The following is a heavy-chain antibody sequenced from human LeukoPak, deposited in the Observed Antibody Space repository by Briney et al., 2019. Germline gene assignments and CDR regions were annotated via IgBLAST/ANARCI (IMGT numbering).Heavy chain of an antibody. Sequence: ASVKVSCKASGYTFTSYYMHWVRQAPGQGLEWMGIINPSGGSTSYAQKFQGRVTMTRDMSTSTVYMELSSLRSEDTAVYYCAREGYCSSTSCYGGVIDYSGQGTLVTVSS. D-gene: IGHD2-2*01. J-gene: IGHJ4*02. V-gene: IGHV1-46*01. CDR3: AREGYCSSTSCYGGVIDY. CDR2: INPSGGST. CDR1: GYTFTSYY.